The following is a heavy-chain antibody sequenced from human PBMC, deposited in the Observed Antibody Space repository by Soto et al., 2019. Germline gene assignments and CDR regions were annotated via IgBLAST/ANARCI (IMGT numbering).Heavy chain of an antibody. V-gene: IGHV3-30-3*01. CDR1: GFTFSSYA. D-gene: IGHD1-7*01. Sequence: ESGGGVVQPGRSLRLSCAASGFTFSSYAMHWVRQAPGKGLEWVAVISYDGSNKYYADSVKGRFTISRDNSKNTLYLQMNSLRAEDTAVYYCARRGTTGMDWFDPWGQGTLVTVSS. CDR2: ISYDGSNK. J-gene: IGHJ5*02. CDR3: ARRGTTGMDWFDP.